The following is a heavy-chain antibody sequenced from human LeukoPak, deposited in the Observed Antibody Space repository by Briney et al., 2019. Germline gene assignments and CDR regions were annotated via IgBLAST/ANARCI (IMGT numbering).Heavy chain of an antibody. CDR2: VHTSGGA. J-gene: IGHJ6*03. CDR3: ARDVTGPPTYYYYYMDV. D-gene: IGHD2-8*02. Sequence: SETLSLTCNVSDDSMKSYFWSWIPQPAGKGLEWIGRVHTSGGANYNPSLKSRVTMSLDTSKNLFSLELTSVTAADTAVYYCARDVTGPPTYYYYYMDVWGKGTTVTVSS. V-gene: IGHV4-4*07. CDR1: DDSMKSYF.